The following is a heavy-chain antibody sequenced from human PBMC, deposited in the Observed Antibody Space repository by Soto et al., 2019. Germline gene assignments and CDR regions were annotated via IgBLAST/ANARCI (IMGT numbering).Heavy chain of an antibody. CDR3: ARYGYSSGWYLGTGMDV. D-gene: IGHD6-19*01. Sequence: QVRLVQSGAEVKKPGASLKVSCQASGYSFSDYGIAWVRQAPGQGLAWVGWISTYNGNTNYAQELQGRVTMTTDTSANTAYMELRSLRADDTAMYYCARYGYSSGWYLGTGMDVWGQGPPVTVSS. J-gene: IGHJ6*02. CDR2: ISTYNGNT. V-gene: IGHV1-18*04. CDR1: GYSFSDYG.